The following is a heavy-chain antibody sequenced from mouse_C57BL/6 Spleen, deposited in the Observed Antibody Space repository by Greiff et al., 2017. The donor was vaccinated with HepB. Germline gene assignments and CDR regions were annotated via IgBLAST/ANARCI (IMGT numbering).Heavy chain of an antibody. CDR1: GFSLTSYA. Sequence: QVQLKESGPGLVAPSQSLSITCTVSGFSLTSYAISWVRQPPGKGLEWLGVIWTGGGTNYNSALKSRLSISKDNSKSQVFLKMNSLQTDDTARYYCARNKGEEYYSNYGPFAYWGQGTLVTVSA. D-gene: IGHD2-5*01. V-gene: IGHV2-9-1*01. CDR2: IWTGGGT. CDR3: ARNKGEEYYSNYGPFAY. J-gene: IGHJ3*01.